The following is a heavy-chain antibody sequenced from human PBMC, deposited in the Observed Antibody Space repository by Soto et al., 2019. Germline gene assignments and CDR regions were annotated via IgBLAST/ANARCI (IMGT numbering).Heavy chain of an antibody. Sequence: QVQLQESGPGLVKPSQTLSLTCTVSGGSIRRGGYYWSWIRQHPGKGLEWIGYIYHSGSTYYTPSLKSRVTISVDTSKNQFSLKMSSVTAADTAVYYCARDPEYHAFDIWGQGTMVTVSS. J-gene: IGHJ3*02. CDR3: ARDPEYHAFDI. V-gene: IGHV4-31*03. CDR1: GGSIRRGGYY. CDR2: IYHSGST.